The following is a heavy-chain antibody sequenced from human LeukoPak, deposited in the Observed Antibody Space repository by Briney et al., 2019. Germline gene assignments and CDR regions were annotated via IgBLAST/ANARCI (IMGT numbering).Heavy chain of an antibody. CDR1: GFTFSSYA. Sequence: GGLRLSCAASGFTFSSYAMSWVRQAPGKGLEWVSAISGSGGSTYYADSVKGRFTIYRDNSKNTLYLQMNSLRAEDTAVYYCARISDTVTTPFDYWGQGTLVTVSS. CDR3: ARISDTVTTPFDY. J-gene: IGHJ4*02. CDR2: ISGSGGST. D-gene: IGHD4-17*01. V-gene: IGHV3-23*01.